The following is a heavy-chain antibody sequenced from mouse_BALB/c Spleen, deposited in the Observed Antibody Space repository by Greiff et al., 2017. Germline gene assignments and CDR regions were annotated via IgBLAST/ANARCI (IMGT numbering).Heavy chain of an antibody. J-gene: IGHJ2*01. Sequence: VQLQQSGPELVRPGVSVKISCKGSGYTFTDYAMHWVKQSHAKSLEWIGVISTYYGNTNYNQKFKGKATMTVDKSSSTAYMELARLTSEDSAIYYCARWGLSGFVYWGQGTTLTVSS. CDR1: GYTFTDYA. CDR3: ARWGLSGFVY. CDR2: ISTYYGNT. V-gene: IGHV1-67*01. D-gene: IGHD2-2*01.